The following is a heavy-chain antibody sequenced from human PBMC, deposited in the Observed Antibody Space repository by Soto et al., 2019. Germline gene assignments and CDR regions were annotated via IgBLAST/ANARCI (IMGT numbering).Heavy chain of an antibody. V-gene: IGHV1-2*02. CDR1: GYTFTVYY. CDR2: INPNSGGT. Sequence: GASVKVSCKASGYTFTVYYMHWVRQAPGQGLEWMGWINPNSGGTNYSPSFQGHVTISADKSISTAYLQWSSLKASDTAMYYCARLQAAAGDNDLTFDYWGQGTLVTVSS. J-gene: IGHJ4*02. D-gene: IGHD6-13*01. CDR3: ARLQAAAGDNDLTFDY.